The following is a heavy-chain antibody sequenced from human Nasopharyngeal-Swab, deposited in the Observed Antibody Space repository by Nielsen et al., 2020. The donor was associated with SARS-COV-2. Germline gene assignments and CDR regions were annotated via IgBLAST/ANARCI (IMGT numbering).Heavy chain of an antibody. CDR1: GYTFTSYY. Sequence: GSVTVSCRASGYTFTSYYMHWVRQPPVQGLEWMGIINPSGGSTSYAQKFQGRVTMTRDTSTSTVYMELSSLRSEDTAVYYCARKSLGYSSGWLVAFDIWGQGTMVTVSS. V-gene: IGHV1-46*01. CDR2: INPSGGST. CDR3: ARKSLGYSSGWLVAFDI. J-gene: IGHJ3*02. D-gene: IGHD6-19*01.